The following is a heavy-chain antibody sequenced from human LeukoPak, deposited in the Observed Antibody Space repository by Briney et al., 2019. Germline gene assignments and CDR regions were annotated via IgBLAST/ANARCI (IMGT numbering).Heavy chain of an antibody. CDR2: ISGGGGTT. Sequence: GGSLRLSCAASRFTLNTYAMSCVPQAPPKGLEPVSAISGGGGTTSYADCVKGRFTISRDNSKNTLYLQMNSLRAEDTAVYYCAKPINTGWSWARGNDYWGQGTLVTVSS. CDR1: RFTLNTYA. D-gene: IGHD6-19*01. CDR3: AKPINTGWSWARGNDY. V-gene: IGHV3-23*01. J-gene: IGHJ4*02.